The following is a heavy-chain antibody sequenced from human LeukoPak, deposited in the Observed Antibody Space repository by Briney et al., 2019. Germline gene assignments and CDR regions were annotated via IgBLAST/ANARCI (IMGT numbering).Heavy chain of an antibody. V-gene: IGHV3-15*01. Sequence: PGGSLRLSCAASGFTFSNAWMKSKTDGGTTDYAAPVKGRLTISRDDSKNTLYLQMNSLKTEDTAVYYCTTDSEAYCGGDCYSLLGDAFDIWGQGTMVTVSS. CDR1: GFTFSNAW. CDR2: SKTDGGTT. D-gene: IGHD2-21*02. CDR3: TTDSEAYCGGDCYSLLGDAFDI. J-gene: IGHJ3*02.